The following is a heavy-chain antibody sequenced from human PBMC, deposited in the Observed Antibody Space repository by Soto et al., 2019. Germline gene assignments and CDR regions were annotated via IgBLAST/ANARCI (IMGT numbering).Heavy chain of an antibody. CDR3: ARGRVVVPAAVMFNCLDP. CDR1: GGSISSYY. Sequence: SETLSLTCTVSGGSISSYYWSWVRQPPGKGLEWIGYMYYSGSTNYNPSLKSRVTMSVDTSRTQFSLKMSSVTAADTAVYYCARGRVVVPAAVMFNCLDPWGQGALVTVSS. J-gene: IGHJ5*02. D-gene: IGHD2-2*01. V-gene: IGHV4-59*12. CDR2: MYYSGST.